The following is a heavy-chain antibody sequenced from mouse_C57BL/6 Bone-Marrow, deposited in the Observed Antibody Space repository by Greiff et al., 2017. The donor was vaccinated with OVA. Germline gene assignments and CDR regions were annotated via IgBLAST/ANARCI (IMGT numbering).Heavy chain of an antibody. CDR1: GYSITSGYY. CDR2: ISYDGSN. V-gene: IGHV3-6*01. Sequence: DVQLQESGPGLVKPSQSLSLTCSVTGYSITSGYYWNWIRQFPGNKLGWMGYISYDGSNNYNPSLKNRISITPDTSKTQFFLKLNSVNTEDTATYYCARDSSATVVPYYFDYWGKGTTLTVSS. J-gene: IGHJ2*01. D-gene: IGHD1-1*01. CDR3: ARDSSATVVPYYFDY.